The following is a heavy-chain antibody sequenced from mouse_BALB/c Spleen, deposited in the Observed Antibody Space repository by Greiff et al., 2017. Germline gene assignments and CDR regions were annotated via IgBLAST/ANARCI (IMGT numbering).Heavy chain of an antibody. D-gene: IGHD1-1*01. CDR2: IDPENGNT. V-gene: IGHV14-1*02. CDR1: GFNIKDYY. CDR3: ARGTTVGDY. Sequence: VQLQQSGAELVRPGALVKLSCKASGFNIKDYYMHWVKQRPEQGLEWIGWIDPENGNTIYDPKLQGKASITADTSSNTAYLQLSSLTSEDTAVYYCARGTTVGDYWGQGTTLTVSS. J-gene: IGHJ2*01.